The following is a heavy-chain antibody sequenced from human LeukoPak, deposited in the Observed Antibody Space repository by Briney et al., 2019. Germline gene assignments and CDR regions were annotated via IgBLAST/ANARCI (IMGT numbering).Heavy chain of an antibody. CDR1: GFTFSSYW. CDR2: IKQDGREK. Sequence: GGSLRLSCAASGFTFSSYWMSWVRQAPGKGLEWVANIKQDGREKYYVDSVKGRFTISRDNAKSALFLQMNSLRVEDTGVYFCASDGQGLPLGYWGQGNLVTVSS. V-gene: IGHV3-7*01. J-gene: IGHJ4*02. D-gene: IGHD6-25*01. CDR3: ASDGQGLPLGY.